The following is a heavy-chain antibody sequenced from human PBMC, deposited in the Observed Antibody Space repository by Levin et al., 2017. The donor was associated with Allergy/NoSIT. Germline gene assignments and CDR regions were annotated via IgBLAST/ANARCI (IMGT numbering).Heavy chain of an antibody. J-gene: IGHJ6*03. V-gene: IGHV4-34*01. CDR3: ARVYSYGYLYYYYYMDV. CDR1: GGSFSGYY. CDR2: INHSGST. D-gene: IGHD5-18*01. Sequence: SETLSLTCAVYGGSFSGYYWSWIRQPPGKGLEWIGEINHSGSTNYNPSLKSRVTISVDTSKNQFSLKLSSVTAADTAVYYCARVYSYGYLYYYYYMDVWGKGTTVTVSS.